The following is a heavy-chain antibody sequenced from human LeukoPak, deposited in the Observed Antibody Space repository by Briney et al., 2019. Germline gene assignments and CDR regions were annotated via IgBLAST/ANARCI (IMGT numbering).Heavy chain of an antibody. D-gene: IGHD3-22*01. CDR1: GGSISSYY. CDR3: ARQAGYYDSSGYLYYFDY. J-gene: IGHJ4*02. CDR2: IYYSGST. V-gene: IGHV4-59*08. Sequence: SSETLSLTCTVSGGSISSYYWSWIRQPPGKGLEWIGYIYYSGSTNYNPSLKSRVTISVDTSKNQFFLKLSSVTAADTAVYYCARQAGYYDSSGYLYYFDYWGQGTLVTVSS.